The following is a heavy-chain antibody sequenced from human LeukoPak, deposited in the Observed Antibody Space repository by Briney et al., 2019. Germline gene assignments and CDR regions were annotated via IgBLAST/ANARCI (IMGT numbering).Heavy chain of an antibody. V-gene: IGHV3-33*01. CDR3: AREVTNDAFDI. Sequence: GGSPRLSCAASGFTFSTYGMHWVRQAPGKGLEWVAFIWYDGSNKYYADSVKGRFTISRDNSKDTLFLQMNSLRAEDTAVYYCAREVTNDAFDIWGQGTKVTVSS. CDR1: GFTFSTYG. J-gene: IGHJ3*02. D-gene: IGHD4-17*01. CDR2: IWYDGSNK.